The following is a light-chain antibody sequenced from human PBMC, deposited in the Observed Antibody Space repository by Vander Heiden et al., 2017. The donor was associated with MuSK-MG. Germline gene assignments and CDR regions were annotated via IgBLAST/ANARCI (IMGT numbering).Light chain of an antibody. V-gene: IGKV1-27*01. J-gene: IGKJ3*01. CDR2: LAS. CDR3: QKYNSVPPT. Sequence: DIQLTQSPSSLSAAVGDRVTMTCRASQGIGNYLAWYQQKPGKPPMVLIYLASTLQSGVPSRFSGSGSGTDFTLTISSLQPEDVATYYCQKYNSVPPTFGPGTKVDIK. CDR1: QGIGNY.